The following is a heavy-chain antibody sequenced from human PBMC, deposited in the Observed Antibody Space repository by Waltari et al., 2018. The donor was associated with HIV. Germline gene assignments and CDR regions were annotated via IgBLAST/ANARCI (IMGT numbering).Heavy chain of an antibody. Sequence: EVQLVESGGGLVKPGGSLRPSCPASGFTFSSLGRSWVREVPGKGLGWGGRIKRKADGGTMDYVPPVKGRFTISRDDSKNTLYLRMTSLKTEDTAVYYCTTDSSHWGQGTLVTVSS. J-gene: IGHJ4*02. CDR2: IKRKADGGTM. V-gene: IGHV3-15*01. CDR1: GFTFSSLG. CDR3: TTDSSH.